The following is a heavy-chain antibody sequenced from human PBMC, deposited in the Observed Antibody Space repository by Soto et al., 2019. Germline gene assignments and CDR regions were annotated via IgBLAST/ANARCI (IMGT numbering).Heavy chain of an antibody. Sequence: GGSLRLSCAASGFTFDDYTMHWVRQAPGKGLEWVSLISWAGGSTYYADSVKGRFTISRDNSKNSLYLQMNSLRTEDTALYYCAKDSSWYQDYYYYGMDVWGQGTTVTVSS. D-gene: IGHD6-13*01. J-gene: IGHJ6*02. CDR3: AKDSSWYQDYYYYGMDV. CDR2: ISWAGGST. CDR1: GFTFDDYT. V-gene: IGHV3-43*01.